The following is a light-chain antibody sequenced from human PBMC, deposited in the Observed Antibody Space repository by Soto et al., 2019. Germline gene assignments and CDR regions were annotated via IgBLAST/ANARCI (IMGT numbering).Light chain of an antibody. CDR3: QSYDSSNVV. CDR2: EDN. J-gene: IGLJ2*01. V-gene: IGLV6-57*03. CDR1: SGTIASNY. Sequence: NFMLTQPHSVSESPGKTVTISCTRSSGTIASNYVQWYQHRPGSAPTTVIYEDNQRPSGVPDRFSGSIDSSSKSASLTISGLKTEDEADYYCQSYDSSNVVFGGGTKLNVL.